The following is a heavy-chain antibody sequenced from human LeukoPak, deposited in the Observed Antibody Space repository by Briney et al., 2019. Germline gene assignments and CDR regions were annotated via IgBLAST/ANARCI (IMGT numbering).Heavy chain of an antibody. CDR2: ISGSGGST. Sequence: GGSLRLSCAASGFTFSSYAMSWVRQAPGKGLEWVSAISGSGGSTYYADSVKGRFTISRDNSKNTLYLQMNSLRAEDTAVYYCAKDLPSYCGGDCYPGVPDYWGQGTLVTVSS. D-gene: IGHD2-21*02. J-gene: IGHJ4*02. CDR3: AKDLPSYCGGDCYPGVPDY. CDR1: GFTFSSYA. V-gene: IGHV3-23*01.